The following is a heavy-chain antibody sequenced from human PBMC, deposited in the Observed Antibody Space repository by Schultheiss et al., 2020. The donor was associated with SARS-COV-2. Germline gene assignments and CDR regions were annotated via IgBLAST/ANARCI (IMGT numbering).Heavy chain of an antibody. D-gene: IGHD7-27*01. CDR2: ISAYNGNT. CDR3: ARDDPNWGSSWFDP. V-gene: IGHV1-18*01. CDR1: GYTFTSYG. J-gene: IGHJ5*02. Sequence: GGSLRLSCKASGYTFTSYGISWVRQAPGQGLEWMGWISAYNGNTNYAQKLQGRVTMTTDTSTSTAYMELRSLRSDDTAVYYCARDDPNWGSSWFDPWGQGTLVTVSS.